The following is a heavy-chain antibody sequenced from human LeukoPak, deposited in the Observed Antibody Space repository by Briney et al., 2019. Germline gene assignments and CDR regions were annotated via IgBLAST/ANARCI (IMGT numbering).Heavy chain of an antibody. Sequence: SVKVSCKASGYTFTSYYMHWVRQAPGQGLEWMGIINPSGGSTSYAQKFQGRVTMTRDTSTSTVYMELSSLRSEDTAVYYCARDLLDCSGGSCYRIVAFDIWGQGTMVTVSS. CDR1: GYTFTSYY. J-gene: IGHJ3*02. CDR2: INPSGGST. CDR3: ARDLLDCSGGSCYRIVAFDI. V-gene: IGHV1-46*01. D-gene: IGHD2-15*01.